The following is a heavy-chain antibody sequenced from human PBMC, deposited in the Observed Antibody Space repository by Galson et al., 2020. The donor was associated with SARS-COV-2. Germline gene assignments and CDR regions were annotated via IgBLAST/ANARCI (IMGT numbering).Heavy chain of an antibody. J-gene: IGHJ6*03. D-gene: IGHD3-3*01. Sequence: GSLRLSCAASGFSFNNYGMHWVRQAPGKGLEWVAGISYEGSNKYYADSVKGRFTISRDNSKNTLYLQMNSLRAEDTAVYYCAKDRRYYDFWSGYSRNEEYYYYYYMDVWGKGTTVTVSS. V-gene: IGHV3-30*18. CDR3: AKDRRYYDFWSGYSRNEEYYYYYYMDV. CDR2: ISYEGSNK. CDR1: GFSFNNYG.